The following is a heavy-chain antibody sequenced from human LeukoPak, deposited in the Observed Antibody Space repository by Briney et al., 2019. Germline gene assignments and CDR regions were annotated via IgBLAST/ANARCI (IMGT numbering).Heavy chain of an antibody. CDR3: ARVVRGYCSGGSCNNWFDP. J-gene: IGHJ5*02. V-gene: IGHV4-30-2*01. CDR1: GGSISSGGYS. Sequence: SQTLSLTCAVSGGSISSGGYSWSWIRQPPGKGLEWIGYIYHSGSTYYNPSLKSRVTISVDRSKNQFSLKLSSVTAADTAVYYCARVVRGYCSGGSCNNWFDPWGQGTLVTVSS. CDR2: IYHSGST. D-gene: IGHD2-15*01.